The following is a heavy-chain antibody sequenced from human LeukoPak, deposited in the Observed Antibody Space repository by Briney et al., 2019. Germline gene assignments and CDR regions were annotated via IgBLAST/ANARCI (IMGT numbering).Heavy chain of an antibody. Sequence: ASVKVSCKASGYTFTSYGISWVRQAPGQGLEWMGWISAYNGNTNYAQKLQDRVTMTTDTSTTTAYMELRSLRSDDTAVYYCARRRGVAATPVTDYWGQGTLVTVSS. D-gene: IGHD2-15*01. V-gene: IGHV1-18*01. J-gene: IGHJ4*02. CDR3: ARRRGVAATPVTDY. CDR1: GYTFTSYG. CDR2: ISAYNGNT.